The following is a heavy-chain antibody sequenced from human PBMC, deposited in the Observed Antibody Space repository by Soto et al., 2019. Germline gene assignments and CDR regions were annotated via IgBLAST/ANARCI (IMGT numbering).Heavy chain of an antibody. V-gene: IGHV1-58*02. CDR1: GFTFGTSA. CDR2: IVVGTGNT. J-gene: IGHJ5*02. CDR3: AADRLPTETYKWVDP. Sequence: GASVKVSCKASGFTFGTSAIQWVRQARGHRLEWIGWIVVGTGNTNYAQKFQERVTITRDMSTSTTYMELSSLVSEDTAVYYCAADRLPTETYKWVDPWGQGTLVTVSS. D-gene: IGHD1-1*01.